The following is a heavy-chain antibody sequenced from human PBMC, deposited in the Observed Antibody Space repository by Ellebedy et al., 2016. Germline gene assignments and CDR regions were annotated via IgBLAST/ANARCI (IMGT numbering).Heavy chain of an antibody. CDR2: ISGSGGST. Sequence: GESLKISXAAPGFTFSSYAMSWVRQAPGKGLEWVSAISGSGGSTYYADSVKGRFTISRDNSKNTLYLQMNSLRAEDTAVYYCASDYDSSGYYFEDYFDYWGQGTLVTVSS. CDR3: ASDYDSSGYYFEDYFDY. D-gene: IGHD3-22*01. CDR1: GFTFSSYA. J-gene: IGHJ4*02. V-gene: IGHV3-23*01.